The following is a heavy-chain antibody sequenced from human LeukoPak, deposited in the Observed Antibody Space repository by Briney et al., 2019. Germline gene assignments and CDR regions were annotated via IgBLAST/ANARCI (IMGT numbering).Heavy chain of an antibody. Sequence: GGSLRLSCAASGFTVSSNYMSWVRQAPGKGLEWISYISVSGYTIYYADSVKGRFTISRDNAKNSLYLQLNSLRTDDTAVYYCARDLKGHVERGAFDIWGQGTVVTVSS. CDR2: ISVSGYTI. D-gene: IGHD1-1*01. CDR1: GFTVSSNY. CDR3: ARDLKGHVERGAFDI. V-gene: IGHV3-11*04. J-gene: IGHJ3*02.